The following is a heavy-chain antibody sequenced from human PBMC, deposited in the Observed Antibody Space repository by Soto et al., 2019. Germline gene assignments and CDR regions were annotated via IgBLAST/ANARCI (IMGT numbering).Heavy chain of an antibody. J-gene: IGHJ5*02. Sequence: PGGSLRLSCAASGFTSSPFSHAWLTWVRRAPGKGLEWIGRIRNGGTTDYAAPLKGRFTISRDKSENTVVLQMNSVRAEDTAVYYCARLGPYASGTYSFRHNRFDPWGQGTQVTVSS. CDR1: GFTSSPFSHAW. CDR2: IRNGGTT. CDR3: ARLGPYASGTYSFRHNRFDP. D-gene: IGHD3-10*01. V-gene: IGHV3-15*05.